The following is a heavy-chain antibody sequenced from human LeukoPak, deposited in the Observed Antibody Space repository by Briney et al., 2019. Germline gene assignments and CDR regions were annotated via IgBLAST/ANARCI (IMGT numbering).Heavy chain of an antibody. D-gene: IGHD5-18*01. Sequence: GGSLRLSCAVSGLTFSSSWMDWVRQAPGKGLEWVASINPDGNRKYSADSVKGRFTISRDNAENSLYLQMNSLRVEDTAFYYCARDLAYSRLDYWGQGMLVTVSS. CDR1: GLTFSSSW. CDR3: ARDLAYSRLDY. J-gene: IGHJ4*02. CDR2: INPDGNRK. V-gene: IGHV3-7*01.